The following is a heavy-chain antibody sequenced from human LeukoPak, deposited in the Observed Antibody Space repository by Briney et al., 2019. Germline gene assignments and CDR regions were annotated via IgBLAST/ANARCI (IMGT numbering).Heavy chain of an antibody. Sequence: ASVTVSCTASGYTFTSYDINWVRQAPGQGREWMGWMNPNSGNTGYAQKFQGRVTMTRNTSISTAYMELSSLRSEDTAVYYCARFPSRRYYYYGMDVWGQGTTVTVSS. CDR2: MNPNSGNT. D-gene: IGHD2-15*01. CDR1: GYTFTSYD. CDR3: ARFPSRRYYYYGMDV. J-gene: IGHJ6*02. V-gene: IGHV1-8*01.